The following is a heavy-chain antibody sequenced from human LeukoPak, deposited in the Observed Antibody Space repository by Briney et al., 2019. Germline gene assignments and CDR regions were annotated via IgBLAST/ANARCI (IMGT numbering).Heavy chain of an antibody. CDR3: ARGGKWELLNYYYYYMDV. Sequence: PGGSLRLSCAASGFTVSSNYVSWVRQAPGKGLEWVSVIYSGGSTYYADSVKGRFTISRDNSKNTLYLQMNSLRAEDTAVYYCARGGKWELLNYYYYYMDVWGKGTTVTISS. CDR1: GFTVSSNY. CDR2: IYSGGST. V-gene: IGHV3-66*01. J-gene: IGHJ6*03. D-gene: IGHD1-26*01.